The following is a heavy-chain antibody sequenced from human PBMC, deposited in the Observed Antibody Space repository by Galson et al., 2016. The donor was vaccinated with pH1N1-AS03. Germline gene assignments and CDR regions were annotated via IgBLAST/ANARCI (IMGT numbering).Heavy chain of an antibody. J-gene: IGHJ5*02. CDR3: ARDPPGIAAGGSGA. V-gene: IGHV3-7*03. D-gene: IGHD6-25*01. CDR2: IKQDGSEK. Sequence: SLRLSCAASGFTFSGYWMTWVRQAPGKGLKWVANIKQDGSEKSYVDSVKGRFTISRDNAKNSLYLQMNSLRVEDTAVYYCARDPPGIAAGGSGAWGQGTLVTVSS. CDR1: GFTFSGYW.